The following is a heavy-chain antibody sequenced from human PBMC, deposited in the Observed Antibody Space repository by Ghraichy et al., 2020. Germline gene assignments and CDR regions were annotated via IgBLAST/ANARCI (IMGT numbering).Heavy chain of an antibody. J-gene: IGHJ4*02. CDR1: GITFSSYW. CDR2: INSDGSST. CDR3: ARGGRYDFWSGYRDLDY. V-gene: IGHV3-74*01. Sequence: GESLNISCAASGITFSSYWMHWVRQAPGKGLVRVSRINSDGSSTTYADSVKGRFTISRDNAKNTLYLQMNSLRAEDTAVYYCARGGRYDFWSGYRDLDYWGQGTLVTVSS. D-gene: IGHD3-3*01.